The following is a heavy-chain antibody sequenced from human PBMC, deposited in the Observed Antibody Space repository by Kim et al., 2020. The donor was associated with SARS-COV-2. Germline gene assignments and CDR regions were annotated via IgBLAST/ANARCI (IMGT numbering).Heavy chain of an antibody. Sequence: GGSLRLSCAASGFTFSSYGMHWVRQAPGKGLEWVAVIWYDGSNKYYADSVKGRFTISRDNSKNTLYLQMNSLRAEDTAVYYCARDEGEVGYDSSGYYPDYWGQGTLVTVSS. J-gene: IGHJ4*02. D-gene: IGHD3-22*01. V-gene: IGHV3-33*01. CDR1: GFTFSSYG. CDR2: IWYDGSNK. CDR3: ARDEGEVGYDSSGYYPDY.